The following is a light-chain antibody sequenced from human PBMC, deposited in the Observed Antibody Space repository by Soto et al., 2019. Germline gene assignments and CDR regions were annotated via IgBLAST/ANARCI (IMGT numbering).Light chain of an antibody. J-gene: IGKJ1*01. CDR2: GAS. Sequence: ESGLTQSPGTLSLSPGERATLSCRASQSVSSNLAWYQQKPGQAPRLLIYGASTRATGIPARFSGSGSGTEFTLTISRLEPEDFAVYYCQQYGSSRWTFGQGTKVDIK. CDR3: QQYGSSRWT. V-gene: IGKV3-20*01. CDR1: QSVSSN.